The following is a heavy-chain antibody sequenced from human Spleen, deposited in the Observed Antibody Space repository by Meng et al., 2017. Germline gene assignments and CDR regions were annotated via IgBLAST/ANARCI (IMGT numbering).Heavy chain of an antibody. CDR3: ARGPTTMAHDFDY. CDR2: INHSGST. D-gene: IGHD4-11*01. Sequence: QVQLQQWGAGLLKPSETLSLTCVCSGGSVSDYYWRWIRQPPGKGLEWIGEINHSGSTNYNPSLESRATISVDTSQNNLSLKLSSVTAADSAVYYCARGPTTMAHDFDYWGQGTLVTVSS. V-gene: IGHV4-34*01. CDR1: GGSVSDYY. J-gene: IGHJ4*02.